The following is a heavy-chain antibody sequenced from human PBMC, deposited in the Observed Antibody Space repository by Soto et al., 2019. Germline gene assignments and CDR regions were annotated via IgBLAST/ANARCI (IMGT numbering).Heavy chain of an antibody. Sequence: ASVKVSCKAAGYTLTTYGVSWVRQAPGKGLEWMGGFDPEDGETIYAQKFQGRVTMTEDTSASTAYMELSSLRSEDTAVYYCARVPGYSIGDLWGRGTLVTVSS. CDR1: GYTLTTYG. CDR3: ARVPGYSIGDL. CDR2: FDPEDGET. V-gene: IGHV1-24*01. J-gene: IGHJ2*01. D-gene: IGHD2-21*01.